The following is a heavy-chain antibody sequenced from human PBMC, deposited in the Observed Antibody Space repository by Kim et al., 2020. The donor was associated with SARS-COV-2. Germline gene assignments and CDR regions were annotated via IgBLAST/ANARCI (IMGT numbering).Heavy chain of an antibody. CDR2: IYYSGST. J-gene: IGHJ4*02. Sequence: SETLSLTCTVSGGSISSYYWSWIRQPPGKVLEWIGYIYYSGSTNYNPSLKSRVTISVDTSKNQFSLKLSSVTAADTAVYYCARGVLLGSGSYYIFDYWGQGTLVTVSS. D-gene: IGHD3-10*01. CDR3: ARGVLLGSGSYYIFDY. V-gene: IGHV4-59*01. CDR1: GGSISSYY.